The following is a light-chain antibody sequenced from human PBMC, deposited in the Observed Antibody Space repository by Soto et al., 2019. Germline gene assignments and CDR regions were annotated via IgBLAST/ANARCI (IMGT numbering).Light chain of an antibody. CDR1: SSDVGTFNL. J-gene: IGLJ2*01. CDR2: EGT. V-gene: IGLV2-14*02. CDR3: SSYAGSRNLV. Sequence: QSVLTQPASVSGFLGQSITMSCTGSSSDVGTFNLVSWFQQHPGKAPKLLIFEGTKRPSGVSDRFSGSKSGNAASLTVSGLQADDEADYYCSSYAGSRNLVFGGGTKVTVL.